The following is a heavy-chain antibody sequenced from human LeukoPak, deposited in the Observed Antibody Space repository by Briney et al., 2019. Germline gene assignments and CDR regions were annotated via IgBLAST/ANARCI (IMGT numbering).Heavy chain of an antibody. V-gene: IGHV1-24*01. CDR2: FDPEDGET. Sequence: PLASVKVSCKASGYTFTSYGISWVRQAPGKGLEWMGGFDPEDGETIYAQKFQGRVTMTEDTSTDTAYMELSSLRSEDTAVYYCATDSSSYSDAFDIWGQGTMVTVSS. J-gene: IGHJ3*02. CDR3: ATDSSSYSDAFDI. D-gene: IGHD6-13*01. CDR1: GYTFTSYG.